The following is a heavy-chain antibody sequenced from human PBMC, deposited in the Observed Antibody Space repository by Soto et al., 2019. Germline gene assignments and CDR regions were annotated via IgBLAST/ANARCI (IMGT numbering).Heavy chain of an antibody. CDR1: GFTFSSYA. J-gene: IGHJ4*02. CDR3: AKAPIVGATRHDY. CDR2: ISGSGGST. D-gene: IGHD1-26*01. Sequence: GESLKISCAASGFTFSSYAMSWVRQAPGKGLEWVSAISGSGGSTYYADSVKGRFTISRDNSKNTLYLQMNSLRAEDTAVYYCAKAPIVGATRHDYWGQGALVTVSS. V-gene: IGHV3-23*01.